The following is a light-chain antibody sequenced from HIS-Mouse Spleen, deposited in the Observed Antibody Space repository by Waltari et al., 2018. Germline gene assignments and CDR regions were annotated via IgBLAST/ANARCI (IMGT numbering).Light chain of an antibody. J-gene: IGLJ2*01. CDR3: YSTDSSGNHRV. V-gene: IGLV3-10*01. CDR2: EDS. CDR1: ALPKKY. Sequence: SYELTQPPSVSVSPGQTARITCSGDALPKKYAYWYQQKSGQAPVLVIYEDSKRPSGIPARFSCSSSGTMATLTISGAQVEDEADYYFYSTDSSGNHRVFGGGTKLTVL.